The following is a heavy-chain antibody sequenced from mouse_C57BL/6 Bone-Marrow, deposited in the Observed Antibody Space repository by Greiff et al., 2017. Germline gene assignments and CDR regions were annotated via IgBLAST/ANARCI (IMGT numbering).Heavy chain of an antibody. CDR3: ARRGSNCAAY. CDR2: IYPRSGNT. J-gene: IGHJ3*01. D-gene: IGHD2-5*01. CDR1: GYTFTSYG. Sequence: QVQLQQSGAELARPGASVKLSCKASGYTFTSYGISWVKQRTGQGLEWIGEIYPRSGNTYYNEKFKGKATLTADKSSSTAYMELRSLTSEDSAVYFCARRGSNCAAYWGQGTLVTVSA. V-gene: IGHV1-81*01.